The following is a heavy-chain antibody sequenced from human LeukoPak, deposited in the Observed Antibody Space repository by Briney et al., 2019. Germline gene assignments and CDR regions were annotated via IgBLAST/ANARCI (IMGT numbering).Heavy chain of an antibody. CDR1: GGSISSGGYY. J-gene: IGHJ6*02. Sequence: SETLSLTCTVSGGSISSGGYYWSWIRQHPGKGLEWIGYIYYSGSTYYNPSLKSRVTISVDTSKNQFSLKLSSVTAADTAVYYCARDYIDSYADYYYGMDVWGQGPTVTVSS. D-gene: IGHD2-2*01. V-gene: IGHV4-31*03. CDR3: ARDYIDSYADYYYGMDV. CDR2: IYYSGST.